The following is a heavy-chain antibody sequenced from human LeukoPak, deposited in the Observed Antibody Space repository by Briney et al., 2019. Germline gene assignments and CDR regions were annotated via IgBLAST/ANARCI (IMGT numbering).Heavy chain of an antibody. CDR1: GGSISSFY. J-gene: IGHJ4*02. CDR3: ARGAEYYAIWRGYAGYSDY. V-gene: IGHV4-59*12. Sequence: SESLSLTCTVSGGSISSFYWSWIRQSPGKGLEWIGCSSYSGNTNYNPTLKSRVTISLDRSKKKFSLKLTSVTAADTAVYFCARGAEYYAIWRGYAGYSDYWGQGISVTVSS. D-gene: IGHD3-3*01. CDR2: SSYSGNT.